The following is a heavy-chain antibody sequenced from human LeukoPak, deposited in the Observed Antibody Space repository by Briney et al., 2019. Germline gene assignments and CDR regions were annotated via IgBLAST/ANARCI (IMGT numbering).Heavy chain of an antibody. CDR3: AKAYTRVVVVTDFDI. V-gene: IGHV3-23*01. CDR2: IYGNGRST. J-gene: IGHJ4*02. CDR1: GFTFSSYV. Sequence: PGGSLRLSCAASGFTFSSYVMSWVRQGPGKGPEWVSSIYGNGRSTYYADSVKGRFTISRDNSKNTLYLQMENLRAEDTAVYYCAKAYTRVVVVTDFDIWGQGTLVTVSS. D-gene: IGHD2-15*01.